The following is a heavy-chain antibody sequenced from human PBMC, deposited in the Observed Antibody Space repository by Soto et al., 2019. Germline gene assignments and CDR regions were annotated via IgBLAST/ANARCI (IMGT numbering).Heavy chain of an antibody. Sequence: QVQLQESGPGLVKPSGTLSLTCAVSGGSISSSNCWSWVRQHPRKGLEWSVGIYHSGSSNYNPSLKSRVTISVDKSKNQFSLKLSSVVAADTAVYYCAGAPSRGRWREAYYFDYWGQGTLVTVSS. CDR3: AGAPSRGRWREAYYFDY. CDR2: IYHSGSS. V-gene: IGHV4-4*02. J-gene: IGHJ4*02. CDR1: GGSISSSNC. D-gene: IGHD1-26*01.